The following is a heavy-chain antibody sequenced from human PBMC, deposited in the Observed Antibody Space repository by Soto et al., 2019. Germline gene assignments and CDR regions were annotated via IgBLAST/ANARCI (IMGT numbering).Heavy chain of an antibody. Sequence: ASVKVSCKASGYAFTTYHTHWARQAPGQGLEWMGMIDPSDGTTTYAQKLQGRVTMTRDTATSTVYMELSSLRSEDTAVYYCARDLRGTIFGVVKNYYYGIDVWG. V-gene: IGHV1-46*04. CDR1: GYAFTTYH. CDR3: ARDLRGTIFGVVKNYYYGIDV. J-gene: IGHJ6*02. D-gene: IGHD3-3*01. CDR2: IDPSDGTT.